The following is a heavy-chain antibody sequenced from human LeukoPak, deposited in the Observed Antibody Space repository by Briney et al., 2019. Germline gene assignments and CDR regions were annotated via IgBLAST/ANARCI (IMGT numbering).Heavy chain of an antibody. V-gene: IGHV4-39*02. Sequence: PSGTLSLTCTVSGGSISSSSYYWGWIRQPPGKGLEWIGSIYYSGSTYYNPSLKSRVTISVDTSKNQFSLKLSSVTAADTAVYYCAREYSSSWYNNVPGGYWGQGTLVTVSS. CDR2: IYYSGST. CDR3: AREYSSSWYNNVPGGY. CDR1: GGSISSSSYY. J-gene: IGHJ4*02. D-gene: IGHD6-13*01.